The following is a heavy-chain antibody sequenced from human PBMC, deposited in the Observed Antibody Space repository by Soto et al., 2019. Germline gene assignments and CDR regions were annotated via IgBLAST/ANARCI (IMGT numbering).Heavy chain of an antibody. D-gene: IGHD4-17*01. CDR3: ARDDDFDDNGLDY. J-gene: IGHJ4*02. CDR2: ILNDGSNE. CDR1: GFTFRRFG. V-gene: IGHV3-33*01. Sequence: QVQLVDSGGGVVQPGTSLRLSCAASGFTFRRFGMHWVRQAPGKGLEWVGVILNDGSNEKYADSVKGRFTIPRDNSKNTLYLQMNSLRAEDTAVYYCARDDDFDDNGLDYWGQGTLVTVSS.